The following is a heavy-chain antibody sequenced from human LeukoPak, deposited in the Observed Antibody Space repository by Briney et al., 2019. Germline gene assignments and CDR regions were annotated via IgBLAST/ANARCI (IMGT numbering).Heavy chain of an antibody. D-gene: IGHD3-22*01. CDR1: GGSISSSIYY. CDR3: ASSDPSLIAFDY. CDR2: IYYSGST. J-gene: IGHJ4*02. V-gene: IGHV4-39*01. Sequence: SETLSLTCTVSGGSISSSIYYWGWIRQPPGKGLEWIGSIYYSGSTYYNPSLKCRVTISVDTSKNQFSLKLSSVTAADTAVYYCASSDPSLIAFDYWGQGTLVTVSS.